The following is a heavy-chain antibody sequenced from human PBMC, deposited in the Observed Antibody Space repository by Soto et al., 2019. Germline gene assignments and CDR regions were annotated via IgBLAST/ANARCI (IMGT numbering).Heavy chain of an antibody. J-gene: IGHJ4*02. Sequence: QVQLQESGPGLVKPSGTLSLTCAVSGGSISSSNWWSWVRQPPGKGLEWIGEIYHSGNTNYNPSLQSPGPMAVDKSRNQLARKLGSVTAADTAVYYCAGRWGEGRVDYWGQGTLVTVSS. V-gene: IGHV4-4*02. CDR3: AGRWGEGRVDY. D-gene: IGHD3-10*01. CDR2: IYHSGNT. CDR1: GGSISSSNW.